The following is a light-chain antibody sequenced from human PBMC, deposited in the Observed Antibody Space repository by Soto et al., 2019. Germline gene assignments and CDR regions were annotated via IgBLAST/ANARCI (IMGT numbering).Light chain of an antibody. CDR2: GNG. CDR3: QSYDRSLRGCYV. CDR1: SSNIGAGYD. Sequence: QSVLTQPPSVSGAPGQRVSISCNGSSSNIGAGYDVHWYQQLPGTTPKLLIYGNGNRPSGVPDRFSGSKSGTSASLAITGLQAEDEADYYCQSYDRSLRGCYVFGTGTKVTV. J-gene: IGLJ1*01. V-gene: IGLV1-40*01.